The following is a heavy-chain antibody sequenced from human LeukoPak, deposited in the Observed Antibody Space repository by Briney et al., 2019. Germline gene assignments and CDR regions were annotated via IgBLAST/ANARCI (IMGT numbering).Heavy chain of an antibody. D-gene: IGHD3-10*01. CDR2: INHSGST. CDR3: ARGEYYYGLGFWFDP. Sequence: SETLSLTCAVYGGSFSGYYWSWIRQPPGKGLEWIGEINHSGSTNHNPSLKSRVTISVDTSKNQFSLKLSSVTAADTAVYYCARGEYYYGLGFWFDPWGQGTLVTVSS. V-gene: IGHV4-34*01. CDR1: GGSFSGYY. J-gene: IGHJ5*02.